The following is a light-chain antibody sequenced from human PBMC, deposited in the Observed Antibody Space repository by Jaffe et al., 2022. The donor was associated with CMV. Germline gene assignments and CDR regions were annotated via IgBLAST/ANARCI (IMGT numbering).Light chain of an antibody. CDR3: QMWDTNGVV. CDR2: QDD. Sequence: SSELTQPPSVSVSPGQTAAITCSGNTLGDKYVCWYQQRPGQSPVVIIYQDDKRPSGIPERFSGSNSGNTATLTISETQAMDEADYYCQMWDTNGVVFGGGTKLTVL. V-gene: IGLV3-1*01. CDR1: TLGDKY. J-gene: IGLJ2*01.